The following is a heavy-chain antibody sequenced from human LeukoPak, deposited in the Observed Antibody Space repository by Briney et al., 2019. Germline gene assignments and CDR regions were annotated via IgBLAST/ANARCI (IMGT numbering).Heavy chain of an antibody. CDR3: ASKTGTDPDY. V-gene: IGHV1-69*05. CDR2: IIPIFGTA. Sequence: ASVKVSCKASGGTFSSYAISWVRQAPGQGLEWMGGIIPIFGTANYAQKFQGRVTITTDESTSTAYMELSSLRPEDTAVYYCASKTGTDPDYWGQRTLVTVSS. D-gene: IGHD1-1*01. J-gene: IGHJ4*02. CDR1: GGTFSSYA.